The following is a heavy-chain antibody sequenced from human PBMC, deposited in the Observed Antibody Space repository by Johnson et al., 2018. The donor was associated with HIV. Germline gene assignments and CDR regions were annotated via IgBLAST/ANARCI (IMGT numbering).Heavy chain of an antibody. CDR3: ASEEWELLGDAFDI. CDR2: SGSGGST. D-gene: IGHD1-26*01. CDR1: GITVSNAW. Sequence: VQLVESGGGLVQPGGSLRLSCSASGITVSNAWMSWVRQAPGKGLEWVPAISGSGGSTYYADSVKGRFTISRDNSKNTLYLQMNSLRAEDTAVYYCASEEWELLGDAFDIWGQGTKVTVSS. J-gene: IGHJ3*02. V-gene: IGHV3-66*02.